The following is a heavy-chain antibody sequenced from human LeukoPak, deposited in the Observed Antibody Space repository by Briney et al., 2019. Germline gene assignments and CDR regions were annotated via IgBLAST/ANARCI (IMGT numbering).Heavy chain of an antibody. J-gene: IGHJ6*03. Sequence: GGSLRLSCAASGVTYAMKWVRQAPGRGLEWVSSISGNGVSTFYAESVKGRFTISTDNSKNTVYLQMNSLRADDTAIYYCARGDYGYYYYMDVWGKGTTVTVSS. D-gene: IGHD4-17*01. CDR1: GVTYA. CDR3: ARGDYGYYYYMDV. CDR2: ISGNGVST. V-gene: IGHV3-23*01.